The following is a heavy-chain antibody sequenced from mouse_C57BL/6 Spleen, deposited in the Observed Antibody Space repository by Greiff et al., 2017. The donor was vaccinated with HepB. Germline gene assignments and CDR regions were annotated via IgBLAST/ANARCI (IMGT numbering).Heavy chain of an antibody. CDR1: GYSITSGYY. D-gene: IGHD2-4*01. V-gene: IGHV3-6*01. CDR2: ISYDGSN. J-gene: IGHJ2*01. Sequence: EVHLVESGPGLVKPSQSLSLTCSVTGYSITSGYYWNWIRQFPGNKLEWMGYISYDGSNNYNPSLKNRISITRDTSKNQFFLKLNSVTTEDTATYYCARGIYYDFDFDYWGQGTTRTVSS. CDR3: ARGIYYDFDFDY.